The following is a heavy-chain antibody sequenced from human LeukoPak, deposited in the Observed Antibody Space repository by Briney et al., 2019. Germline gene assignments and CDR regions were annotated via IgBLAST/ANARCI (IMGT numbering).Heavy chain of an antibody. D-gene: IGHD2-2*01. V-gene: IGHV1-46*01. CDR3: ARLGFYCSSTSCYGADYFDY. CDR2: INPSGGST. Sequence: ASVKVSCKASGYTSTSYYMHWVRQAPGQGLEWMGIINPSGGSTSYAQKFQGRVTMTRDMSTSTVYMELSSLRSEDTAVYYCARLGFYCSSTSCYGADYFDYWGQGTLVTVSS. J-gene: IGHJ4*02. CDR1: GYTSTSYY.